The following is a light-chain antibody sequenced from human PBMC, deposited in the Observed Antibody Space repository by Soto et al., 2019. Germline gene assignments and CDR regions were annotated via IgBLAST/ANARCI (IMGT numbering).Light chain of an antibody. CDR2: AAS. Sequence: DIQMTQSPSSLSASVGDRVTITCRASQTIRNYLNWYQQKPGKAPNLLIYAASSLQSGVPSRFSGGGSGTDFTLTISSLQPEDFGSYDCLQTYSAPRTFGQGTKVEIK. CDR3: LQTYSAPRT. J-gene: IGKJ1*01. CDR1: QTIRNY. V-gene: IGKV1-39*01.